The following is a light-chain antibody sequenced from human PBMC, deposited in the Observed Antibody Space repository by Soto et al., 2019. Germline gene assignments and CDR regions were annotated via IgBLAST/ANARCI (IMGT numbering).Light chain of an antibody. V-gene: IGLV1-40*01. CDR1: SSNIGAGSD. J-gene: IGLJ1*01. CDR3: QSYDYSLSGYV. Sequence: QSALTQPPSVSGAPGQRVTISCTGSSSNIGAGSDVHWYQQLPGTVPKLLIFANINRPSGVPDRFSASKSGTSASLAITGLPADDEADYYCQSYDYSLSGYVFGTGTKLTVL. CDR2: ANI.